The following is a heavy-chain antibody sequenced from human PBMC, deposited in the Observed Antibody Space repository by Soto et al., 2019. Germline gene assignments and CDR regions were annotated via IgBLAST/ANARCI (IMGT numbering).Heavy chain of an antibody. J-gene: IGHJ1*01. D-gene: IGHD6-6*01. CDR1: QLTCSSDA. CDR3: AKDLTGAEARAY. V-gene: IGHV3-23*01. Sequence: GRYLGISCAASQLTCSSDAMCCVLQAPGKGLEWVSAISGSGGSTYYADSVKGRFTISRDNSKNTLYLQMNSLRAEDTAVHYCAKDLTGAEARAYWGRGTPVPVSS. CDR2: ISGSGGST.